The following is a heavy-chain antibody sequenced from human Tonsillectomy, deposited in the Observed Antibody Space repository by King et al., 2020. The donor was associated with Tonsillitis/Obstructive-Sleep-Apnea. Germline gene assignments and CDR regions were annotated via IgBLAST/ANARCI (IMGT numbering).Heavy chain of an antibody. D-gene: IGHD3-3*01. Sequence: VQLVESGGGVVQPGGSLRLSCAASGFAFNDYAMHWVRQAPGKAPEWVALISGDGGATYYAGSVKGRFTISRDNNKNSLYLQMNSLRTEDSALYYCAKVADFWSGYWGGYFYYCMDVWGKGTTVTVSS. J-gene: IGHJ6*03. V-gene: IGHV3-43*02. CDR2: ISGDGGAT. CDR1: GFAFNDYA. CDR3: AKVADFWSGYWGGYFYYCMDV.